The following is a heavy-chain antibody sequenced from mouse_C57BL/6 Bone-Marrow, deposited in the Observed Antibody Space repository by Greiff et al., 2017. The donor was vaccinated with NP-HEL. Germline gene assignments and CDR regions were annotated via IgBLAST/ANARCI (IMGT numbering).Heavy chain of an antibody. J-gene: IGHJ1*03. CDR3: ARSYGYGWYFDV. D-gene: IGHD2-2*01. Sequence: QVQLQQSGAELARPGASVKLSCKASGYTFTSYGISWVKQRTGQGLEWIGEIYPRSGNTYYNEKFKGKATLTADKSSSTAYMELRSLTSEDSAVYFCARSYGYGWYFDVWGTGTTVTVSS. CDR2: IYPRSGNT. V-gene: IGHV1-81*01. CDR1: GYTFTSYG.